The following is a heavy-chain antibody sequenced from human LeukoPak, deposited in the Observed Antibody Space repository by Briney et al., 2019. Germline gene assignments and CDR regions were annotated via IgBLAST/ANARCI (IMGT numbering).Heavy chain of an antibody. CDR2: FDPEDGET. CDR3: ARDRGTRGYSGLYGMDV. D-gene: IGHD5-12*01. J-gene: IGHJ6*02. V-gene: IGHV1-24*01. CDR1: GYTLTELS. Sequence: ASVKVSCKVSGYTLTELSMHWVRQAPGKGLEWMGGFDPEDGETIYAQKFQGRVTMTEDTSTDTAYMELSSLRSEDTAVYYCARDRGTRGYSGLYGMDVWGQGTTVTVSS.